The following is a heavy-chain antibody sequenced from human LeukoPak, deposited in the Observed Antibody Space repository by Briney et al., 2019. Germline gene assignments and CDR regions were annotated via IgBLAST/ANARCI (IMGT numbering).Heavy chain of an antibody. CDR1: GDSFIGGNYY. J-gene: IGHJ4*02. V-gene: IGHV4-61*02. CDR3: AGGDCRTSSCYISDY. Sequence: SETLSLTCTVSGDSFIGGNYYWTCLRQAAGKGLEWICRIYSSMSANDNPSLKSRLTHSVDTPNTQFTMNLSYVTAAETAVFYCAGGDCRTSSCYISDYWGEGTPVTVSS. D-gene: IGHD2-2*02. CDR2: IYSSMSA.